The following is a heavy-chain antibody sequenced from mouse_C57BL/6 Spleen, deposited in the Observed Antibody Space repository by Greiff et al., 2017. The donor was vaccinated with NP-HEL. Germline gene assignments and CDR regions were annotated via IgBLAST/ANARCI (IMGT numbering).Heavy chain of an antibody. J-gene: IGHJ1*03. V-gene: IGHV3-1*01. CDR3: ARRLSPADGYHWYFDV. Sequence: EVQLQQSGPGMVKPSQSLSLTCTVTGYSITSGYDWHWIRHFPGNKLEWMGYISYSGSTNYNPSLKSRISITHDTSKNHFFLKLNSVTTEDTATYYCARRLSPADGYHWYFDVWGTGTTVTVSS. CDR2: ISYSGST. D-gene: IGHD2-3*01. CDR1: GYSITSGYD.